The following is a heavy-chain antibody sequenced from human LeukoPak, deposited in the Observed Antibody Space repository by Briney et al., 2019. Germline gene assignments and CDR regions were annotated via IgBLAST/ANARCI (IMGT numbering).Heavy chain of an antibody. D-gene: IGHD5-18*01. CDR1: GGTFSSYA. CDR3: ARRGYSYGYYFDY. J-gene: IGHJ4*02. CDR2: IIPIFGTA. Sequence: SVKVSCKASGGTFSSYAISWVRQAPGQGLEWMGGIIPIFGTANYAEKFQGRVTITADKSTSTAYMELSSLRSEDTAVYYCARRGYSYGYYFDYWGQGTLVTVSS. V-gene: IGHV1-69*06.